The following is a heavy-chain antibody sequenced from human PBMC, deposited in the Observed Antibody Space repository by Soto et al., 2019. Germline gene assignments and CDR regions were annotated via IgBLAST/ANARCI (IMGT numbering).Heavy chain of an antibody. J-gene: IGHJ6*02. D-gene: IGHD3-16*01. CDR1: DYSITSHSYY. V-gene: IGHV4-39*01. CDR2: IYYSGTT. CDR3: ARVLIEQGNPYYVGFDV. Sequence: PSETLSLTCTVFDYSITSHSYYWGWIRQSPGTELEWIGNIYYSGTTSYNPSLQGRATISIDGSKNQMFLKLISVTAADTAVYYCARVLIEQGNPYYVGFDVWGQGTKVTVSS.